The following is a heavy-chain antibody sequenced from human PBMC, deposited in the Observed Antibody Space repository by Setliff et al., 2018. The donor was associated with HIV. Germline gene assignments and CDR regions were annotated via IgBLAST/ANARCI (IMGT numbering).Heavy chain of an antibody. Sequence: SETLSLTCTVSGGSISSYYRSWIRQPPGKGLEWIGYIYTSGSTNYNPSLKSRVTISVDTSKNQFSLKLSSVTAADTAVYYCARDLRVEQLRGFDPWGQGTLVTVSS. CDR2: IYTSGST. V-gene: IGHV4-4*08. CDR3: ARDLRVEQLRGFDP. CDR1: GGSISSYY. J-gene: IGHJ5*02. D-gene: IGHD6-6*01.